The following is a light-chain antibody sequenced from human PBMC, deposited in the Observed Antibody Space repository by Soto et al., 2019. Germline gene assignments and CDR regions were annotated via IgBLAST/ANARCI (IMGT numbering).Light chain of an antibody. CDR3: GTWDSSLSALWV. V-gene: IGLV1-51*01. CDR1: SSNIGNNY. Sequence: QSVLTQPPSVSAARGQKVTISCSGSSSNIGNNYVSWYQQLPGTAPKLLIYDNNKRPSGIPDRFSGSKSGTSATLGITGLQTGDEADYYCGTWDSSLSALWVFGGGTQLTVL. CDR2: DNN. J-gene: IGLJ3*02.